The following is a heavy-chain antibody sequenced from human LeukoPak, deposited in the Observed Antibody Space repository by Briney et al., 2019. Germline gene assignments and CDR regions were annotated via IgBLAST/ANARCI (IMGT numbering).Heavy chain of an antibody. CDR1: NGSFSGYY. Sequence: SETLSLTCAVYNGSFSGYYWSWIRQPPGKGLEWIGEINHSGSTHYNPSLKSRVTISVDTSKKQFSLKVRSVTAADTAVYYCAKVLFHSVAGTAKDYWGQGTLVTVSS. V-gene: IGHV4-34*01. J-gene: IGHJ4*02. CDR2: INHSGST. CDR3: AKVLFHSVAGTAKDY. D-gene: IGHD6-19*01.